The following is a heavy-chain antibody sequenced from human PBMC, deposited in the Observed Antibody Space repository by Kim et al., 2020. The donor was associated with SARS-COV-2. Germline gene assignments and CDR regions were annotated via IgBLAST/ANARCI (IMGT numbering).Heavy chain of an antibody. Sequence: GGSLRLSCAASGFTFSSYGMHWVRQAPGKGLEWVAVISYDGSNKYYADSVKGRFTISRDNSKNTLYLQMNSLRAEDTAVYYCAKEISSGWFNYYYYGMDVWGQGTTVTLSS. CDR2: ISYDGSNK. CDR1: GFTFSSYG. CDR3: AKEISSGWFNYYYYGMDV. D-gene: IGHD6-19*01. J-gene: IGHJ6*02. V-gene: IGHV3-30*18.